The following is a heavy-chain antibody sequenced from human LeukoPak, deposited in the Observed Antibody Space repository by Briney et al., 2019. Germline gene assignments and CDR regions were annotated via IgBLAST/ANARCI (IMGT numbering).Heavy chain of an antibody. J-gene: IGHJ4*02. CDR3: ARDLGYCSSTSCYRDY. D-gene: IGHD2-2*01. Sequence: ASVKVSCKASGYTFTGYYKHWVRQAPGQGLEWMGRINPNSGGTNYAQKFQGRVTMTRDTSISTAYMELSRLRSDDTAVYYCARDLGYCSSTSCYRDYWGQGTLVTVSS. V-gene: IGHV1-2*06. CDR2: INPNSGGT. CDR1: GYTFTGYY.